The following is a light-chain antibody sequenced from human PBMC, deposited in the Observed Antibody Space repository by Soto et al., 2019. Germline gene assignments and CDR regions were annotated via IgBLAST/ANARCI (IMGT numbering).Light chain of an antibody. CDR2: EVS. V-gene: IGLV2-14*01. CDR3: SSYTSTNTLEVV. Sequence: QSALTQPASVSGSPGQSITISCTGTSSDISSYNFVSWYQQHPGKAPKLMIYEVSNRPSGVSNRFSGSKSGNTASLTISGLQAEDEADYYCSSYTSTNTLEVVFGGGTKLTVL. J-gene: IGLJ2*01. CDR1: SSDISSYNF.